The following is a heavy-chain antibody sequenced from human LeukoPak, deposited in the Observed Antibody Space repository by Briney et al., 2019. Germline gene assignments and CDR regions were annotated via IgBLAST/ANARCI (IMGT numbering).Heavy chain of an antibody. Sequence: SETLSLTCTVSGGSITSNSYYWGWIRQPPGKGLEWIESMYYSGSTYYNPSLNSRVTISVDTSKNQFSLNLSSVTAADTAVYYCASPDAPYCSSTSCYLNDAFDIWGQGTMVTVSS. CDR2: MYYSGST. J-gene: IGHJ3*02. V-gene: IGHV4-39*01. D-gene: IGHD2-2*01. CDR1: GGSITSNSYY. CDR3: ASPDAPYCSSTSCYLNDAFDI.